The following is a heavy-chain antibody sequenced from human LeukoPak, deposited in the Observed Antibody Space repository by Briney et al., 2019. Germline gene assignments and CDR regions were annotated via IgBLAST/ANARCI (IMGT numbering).Heavy chain of an antibody. Sequence: WGSLRLSCAASGFTFSNYVMQWVRQAPGKGLEWVALIAHDGSNKYYADSVKGRFTISRDNSKNTLYLQMKSLRAEDTAVYYCAKGGGYEAQYYYYYLDVWGKGATVTISS. V-gene: IGHV3-30*18. D-gene: IGHD5-12*01. J-gene: IGHJ6*03. CDR3: AKGGGYEAQYYYYYLDV. CDR2: IAHDGSNK. CDR1: GFTFSNYV.